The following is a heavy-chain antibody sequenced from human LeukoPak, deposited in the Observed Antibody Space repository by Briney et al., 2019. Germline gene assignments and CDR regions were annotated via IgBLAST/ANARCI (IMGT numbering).Heavy chain of an antibody. CDR1: GFTFSSYA. D-gene: IGHD6-19*01. CDR3: ARAYSSGWYDAFDI. V-gene: IGHV3-23*01. Sequence: GGSLRLSCAASGFTFSSYAMSWVRQAPGKGLEWVSAISGSGASTYYADSVKGRFTISRDNSKNTLYLQMSSLRAEDTAVYYCARAYSSGWYDAFDIWGQGTMVTVSS. J-gene: IGHJ3*02. CDR2: ISGSGAST.